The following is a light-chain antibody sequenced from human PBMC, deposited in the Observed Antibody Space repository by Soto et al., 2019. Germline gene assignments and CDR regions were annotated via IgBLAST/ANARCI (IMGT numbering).Light chain of an antibody. V-gene: IGKV1-39*01. Sequence: IQLTQSPSSLSASVGDRVTIPCRASQGISSYLAWYQQKPGKAPKLLIYAASTLQSGVPSRFSGSGSGTDLTLTISSLQPEDFATYYGQQSYSTPTWTFGQGTKVDIK. J-gene: IGKJ1*01. CDR3: QQSYSTPTWT. CDR1: QGISSY. CDR2: AAS.